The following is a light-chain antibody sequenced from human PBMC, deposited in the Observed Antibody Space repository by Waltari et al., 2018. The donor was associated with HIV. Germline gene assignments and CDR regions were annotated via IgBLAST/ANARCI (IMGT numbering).Light chain of an antibody. J-gene: IGKJ1*01. CDR3: LQDYNYPPT. V-gene: IGKV1-6*01. CDR1: QGVKSD. Sequence: IKMTQSTSSLPASVGDKVTITCRASQGVKSDLGWYQQRPGKAPNRLIYAVSSLQPGVPSRFSGSGSGTTFTLTISSLQPEDFATYYCLQDYNYPPTFGQGTKV. CDR2: AVS.